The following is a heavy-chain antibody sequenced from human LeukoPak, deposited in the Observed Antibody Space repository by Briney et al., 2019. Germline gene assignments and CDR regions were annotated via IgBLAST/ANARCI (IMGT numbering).Heavy chain of an antibody. CDR2: INPNSGGT. CDR3: ARDRGSWGYFDWDYFDY. CDR1: GYTFTGYY. D-gene: IGHD3-9*01. V-gene: IGHV1-2*02. Sequence: ASVKVSCKASGYTFTGYYMHWVRQAPGQGLEWMGWINPNSGGTNYAQKFQGRVTMTRDTSISTAYMELSRLRSDDTAVYYWARDRGSWGYFDWDYFDYWGQGTLVTVSS. J-gene: IGHJ4*02.